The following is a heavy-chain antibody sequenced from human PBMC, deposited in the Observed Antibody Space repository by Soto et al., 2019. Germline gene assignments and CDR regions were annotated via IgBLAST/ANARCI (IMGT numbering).Heavy chain of an antibody. J-gene: IGHJ4*02. D-gene: IGHD3-9*01. CDR1: GGSISSYY. CDR2: IYTSGST. Sequence: QVQLQESGPGLVKPSETLSLTCTVSGGSISSYYWSWIRQPAGKGLEWIGRIYTSGSTNYNPSLKSRVTMSVDTSKNQFSLKLSSVTAADTAVYYCARESDDILTGYPHFDYWGQGTLVTVSS. CDR3: ARESDDILTGYPHFDY. V-gene: IGHV4-4*07.